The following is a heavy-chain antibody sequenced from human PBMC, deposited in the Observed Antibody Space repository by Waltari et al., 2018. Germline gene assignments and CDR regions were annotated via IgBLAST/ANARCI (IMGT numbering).Heavy chain of an antibody. V-gene: IGHV1-2*02. CDR3: ATDPYSSSWYWGWFDP. CDR1: GYTFTGYY. D-gene: IGHD6-13*01. J-gene: IGHJ5*02. Sequence: QVQLVQSGAEVKKPGASVKVSCKASGYTFTGYYMHWVRQAPGQGLEWMGWINPNSGGTNDAQKFQGRVTMTRDTSISTAYMELSRLRSDDTAVYYCATDPYSSSWYWGWFDPWGQGTLVTVSS. CDR2: INPNSGGT.